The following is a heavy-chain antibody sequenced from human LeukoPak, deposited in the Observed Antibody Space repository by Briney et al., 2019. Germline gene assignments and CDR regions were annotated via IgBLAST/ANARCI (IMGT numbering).Heavy chain of an antibody. Sequence: GGSLILSCAASGFTFSSYSMNWVRQAPGKGLEWVSSISSSSSYIYYADSVKGRFTISRDNAKNSLYLQMNSLRAEDTAVYYCARASLAAPFDYWGQGTLVNVSS. V-gene: IGHV3-21*01. CDR1: GFTFSSYS. CDR2: ISSSSSYI. D-gene: IGHD3-16*02. CDR3: ARASLAAPFDY. J-gene: IGHJ4*02.